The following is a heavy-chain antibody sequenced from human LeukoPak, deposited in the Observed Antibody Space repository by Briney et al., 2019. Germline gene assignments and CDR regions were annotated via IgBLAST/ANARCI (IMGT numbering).Heavy chain of an antibody. D-gene: IGHD2-15*01. CDR1: GGSFSGYY. CDR2: INHSGST. J-gene: IGHJ3*02. Sequence: ASETLSLTCAVYGGSFSGYYWSWIRQPPGKGLEWIGEINHSGSTNYNPSLKSRVTISVDTSKNQFSLKLSSVTAADTAVYYRARSDIVVVVAAQGRPNAFDIWGQGTMVTVSS. CDR3: ARSDIVVVVAAQGRPNAFDI. V-gene: IGHV4-34*01.